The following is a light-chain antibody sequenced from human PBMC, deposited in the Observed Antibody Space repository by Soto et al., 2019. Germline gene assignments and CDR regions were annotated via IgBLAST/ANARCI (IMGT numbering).Light chain of an antibody. CDR2: AAS. CDR1: QSISNY. J-gene: IGKJ1*01. Sequence: EIVMTPSPDTLSLSPGDGATLSCRVSQSISNYLAWFQQKPGKPPRLLIYAASSLQSGVPSRFSGSGSGTDFTLTINRLEPEDFAVYYCQQYDSSPRTFGQGTKVDIK. V-gene: IGKV3-20*01. CDR3: QQYDSSPRT.